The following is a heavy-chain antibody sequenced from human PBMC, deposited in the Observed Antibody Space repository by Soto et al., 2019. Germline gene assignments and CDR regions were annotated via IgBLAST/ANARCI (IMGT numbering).Heavy chain of an antibody. CDR1: GGSISSTNYY. J-gene: IGHJ3*02. CDR3: ASPTVGAFDI. V-gene: IGHV4-39*01. CDR2: IYYSGST. Sequence: QLQLQESGPGLVKPSETLSLTCTVSGGSISSTNYYWGWMRQPPRKGLEWIGSIYYSGSTSYKSSLKSRVTISVNTSKNQFSLRLSSVTAADTAVYYCASPTVGAFDIWGQGTMVTVSS. D-gene: IGHD1-26*01.